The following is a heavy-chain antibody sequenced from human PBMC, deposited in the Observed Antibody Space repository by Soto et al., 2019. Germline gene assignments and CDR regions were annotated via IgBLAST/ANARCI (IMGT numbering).Heavy chain of an antibody. J-gene: IGHJ4*02. CDR1: GYTXTRYY. CDR2: INPSDDAT. Sequence: SXKVSFKASGYTXTRYYMHLVRQAPGQGLEWIGIINPSDDATSYAEKFKGRLTITKETSTSTVYMEMSSLRSEDTAVYYCARDLTREGDYYDRSGYYLDYWGPGTLVTLSS. V-gene: IGHV1-46*01. CDR3: ARDLTREGDYYDRSGYYLDY. D-gene: IGHD3-22*01.